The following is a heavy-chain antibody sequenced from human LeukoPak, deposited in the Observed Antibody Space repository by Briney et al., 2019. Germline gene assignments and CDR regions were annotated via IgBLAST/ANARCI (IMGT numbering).Heavy chain of an antibody. CDR1: GFTFSIYW. CDR3: ARDVLIAADGVIRLDAFDI. D-gene: IGHD6-13*01. CDR2: INQDGSEK. Sequence: GGSLRLSCAASGFTFSIYWMSWVRQAPGKGLEWLANINQDGSEKYYVDSVKGRFTISRDNAKNSLYLQMNSLRAEDTAVYYCARDVLIAADGVIRLDAFDIWGQGTVVTVSS. J-gene: IGHJ3*02. V-gene: IGHV3-7*01.